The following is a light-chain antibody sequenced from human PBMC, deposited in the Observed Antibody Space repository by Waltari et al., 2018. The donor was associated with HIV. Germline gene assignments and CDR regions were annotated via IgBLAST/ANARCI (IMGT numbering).Light chain of an antibody. CDR3: AAWDDSLDGPV. V-gene: IGLV1-44*01. CDR1: SSNIGRHA. J-gene: IGLJ2*01. CDR2: GNN. Sequence: QPVLTQPPSASGTPGQRVIISCSGSSSNIGRHAVSWYQPLPGATPTLLIFGNNQRSSGVPDRFSGSKSATSASLAIRGLRSVDEADYSCAAWDDSLDGPVFGGGTKLTVL.